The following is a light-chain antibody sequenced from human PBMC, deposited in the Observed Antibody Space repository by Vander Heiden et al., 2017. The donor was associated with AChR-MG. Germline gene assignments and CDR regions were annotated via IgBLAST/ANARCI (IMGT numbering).Light chain of an antibody. Sequence: IVMPQSPLSLPVTLGEPASISCRSSQSFLHSNGYNFLDWYLQKPGQSPQLLIYLGSNRASGVPYRFSGSGSGTDFTLKISRVEAEDVGVYYCRQALQTPFTFGQGTKVEIK. CDR1: QSFLHSNGYNF. CDR2: LGS. J-gene: IGKJ1*01. V-gene: IGKV2-28*01. CDR3: RQALQTPFT.